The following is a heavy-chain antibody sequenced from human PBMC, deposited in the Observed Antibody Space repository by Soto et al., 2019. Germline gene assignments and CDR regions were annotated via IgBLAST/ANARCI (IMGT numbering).Heavy chain of an antibody. J-gene: IGHJ5*02. D-gene: IGHD2-15*01. CDR2: ISAYNGNT. V-gene: IGHV1-18*01. Sequence: ASVKVSCKTSGYTFTSYGISWVRQAPGQGLEWMGWISAYNGNTNYAQKLQGRVTMTTDTSTSTAYMELSRLRSDDTAVYYCARATSGYCSGGSCYSGGWFDPWGQGTLVTASS. CDR1: GYTFTSYG. CDR3: ARATSGYCSGGSCYSGGWFDP.